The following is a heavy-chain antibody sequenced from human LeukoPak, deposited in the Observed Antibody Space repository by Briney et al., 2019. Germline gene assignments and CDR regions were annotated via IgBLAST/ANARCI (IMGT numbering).Heavy chain of an antibody. V-gene: IGHV3-33*06. Sequence: GGSLRLSCAASGFTFSSYGMHWVRQAPGKGLEWVAVIWYDGSNKYYADSVKGRFTISRDNSKNTLYLQMNSLRAEDTAVYYCAKDRDYYDSSGYLHHWGQGTLVTVSS. CDR3: AKDRDYYDSSGYLHH. CDR2: IWYDGSNK. D-gene: IGHD3-22*01. CDR1: GFTFSSYG. J-gene: IGHJ1*01.